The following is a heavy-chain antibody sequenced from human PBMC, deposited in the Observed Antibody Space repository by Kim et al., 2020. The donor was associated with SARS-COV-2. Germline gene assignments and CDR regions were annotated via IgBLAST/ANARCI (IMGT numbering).Heavy chain of an antibody. V-gene: IGHV3-66*01. CDR2: IYRGGSA. D-gene: IGHD2-8*02. CDR3: AREGTGPYFFDY. J-gene: IGHJ4*02. Sequence: GGSLRLSCAASGFTVNNNHMTWVRLAPGKGLEWVSLIYRGGSAYYADSVRERFTISRDNSKNTVLLQMNSLRVEDTAFYYCAREGTGPYFFDYWGQGTLVTVSS. CDR1: GFTVNNNH.